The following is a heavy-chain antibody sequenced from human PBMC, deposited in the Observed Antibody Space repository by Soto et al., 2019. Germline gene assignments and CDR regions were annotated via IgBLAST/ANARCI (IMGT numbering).Heavy chain of an antibody. J-gene: IGHJ5*02. CDR2: SSSSSRRT. D-gene: IGHD3-3*01. Sequence: CGSLRLPWETAGSTFGNYGMGWGRQAPGKGLHWVSGSSSSSRRTYYADSVRGRCTISRDNSKNTLYLQIDTLRADDTDVYYCAKVAKSRVVIEYFDPWGQGSLVTVSS. CDR1: GSTFGNYG. CDR3: AKVAKSRVVIEYFDP. V-gene: IGHV3-23*01.